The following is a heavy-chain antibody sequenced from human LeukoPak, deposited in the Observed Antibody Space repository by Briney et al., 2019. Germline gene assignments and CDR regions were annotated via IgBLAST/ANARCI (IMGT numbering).Heavy chain of an antibody. V-gene: IGHV4-34*01. J-gene: IGHJ1*01. D-gene: IGHD2-21*02. CDR2: INHSGST. Sequence: SETLSLTCAVYGGSFSGYYWSWIRQPPGKGLEWIGEINHSGSTSYNPSLKSRVTISVDTSKNQFSLKLSSVTAADTAVYYCARVYCGGDCSTFQHWGQGTLVIVSS. CDR3: ARVYCGGDCSTFQH. CDR1: GGSFSGYY.